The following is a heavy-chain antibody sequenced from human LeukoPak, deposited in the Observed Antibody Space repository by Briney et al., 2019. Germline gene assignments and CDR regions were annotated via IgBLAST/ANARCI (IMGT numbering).Heavy chain of an antibody. CDR1: GGSISSGDYY. D-gene: IGHD3-22*01. CDR3: ARPYYYDSRIDP. V-gene: IGHV4-30-4*01. Sequence: SETLSLTCTVSGGSISSGDYYWSWIRQPPGKGLEWIAYMYYSGSTYYNPSLKSRVTTSADTSKNQLSLKLSSVTAADTAVYYCARPYYYDSRIDPWGQGILVTVSS. J-gene: IGHJ5*02. CDR2: MYYSGST.